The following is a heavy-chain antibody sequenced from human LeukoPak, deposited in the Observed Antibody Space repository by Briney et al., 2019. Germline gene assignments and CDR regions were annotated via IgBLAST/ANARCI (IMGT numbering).Heavy chain of an antibody. CDR2: ISSSSSYI. J-gene: IGHJ4*02. D-gene: IGHD1-26*01. Sequence: PGGSLRLSCAASGFTFSSYSMNWVRQAPGKGLEWVSSISSSSSYIYYADSVKGRFTISRDNAKNSLYLQMNSLRAEDTAVYYCARDAVGGELLSHCFDYWGQGTLVTVSS. CDR3: ARDAVGGELLSHCFDY. CDR1: GFTFSSYS. V-gene: IGHV3-21*01.